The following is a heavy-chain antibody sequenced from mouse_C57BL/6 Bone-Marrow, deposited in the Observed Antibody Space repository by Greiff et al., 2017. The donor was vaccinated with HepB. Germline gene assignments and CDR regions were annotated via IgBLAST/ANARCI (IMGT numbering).Heavy chain of an antibody. D-gene: IGHD1-1*01. CDR1: GFNIKDYY. CDR3: AVYYCSNPWYFDV. Sequence: VQLKQSGAELVRPGASVKLSCTASGFNIKDYYMHWVKQRPEQGLEWIGRIDPEDGDTEYAPKFQGKATMTADTSSNTAYLQLSSLTSEDTAVYYCAVYYCSNPWYFDVWGTGTTVTVSS. J-gene: IGHJ1*03. V-gene: IGHV14-1*01. CDR2: IDPEDGDT.